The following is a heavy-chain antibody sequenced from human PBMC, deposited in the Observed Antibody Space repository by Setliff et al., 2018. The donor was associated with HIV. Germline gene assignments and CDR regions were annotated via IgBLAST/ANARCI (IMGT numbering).Heavy chain of an antibody. V-gene: IGHV4-39*07. CDR3: ARDRGILTYYYYYGMDV. CDR2: MYYSGRT. Sequence: SETLSLTCSVSGGSIKSSDYYWGWIRQAPGKGLEWIGSMYYSGRTYYSPSLKSRVTISVDTSKNQFSLKLSSVTAADTAVYYCARDRGILTYYYYYGMDVWGQGTTVTVSS. D-gene: IGHD3-9*01. J-gene: IGHJ6*02. CDR1: GGSIKSSDYY.